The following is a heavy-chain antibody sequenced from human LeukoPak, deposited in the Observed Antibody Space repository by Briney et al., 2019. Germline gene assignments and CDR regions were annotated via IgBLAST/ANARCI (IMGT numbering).Heavy chain of an antibody. J-gene: IGHJ4*02. CDR2: ISGDGGST. CDR3: AKRPDCSTTNCFRFEY. V-gene: IGHV3-23*01. D-gene: IGHD2-2*01. CDR1: GFTFSTYA. Sequence: GGSLRLSCAASGFTFSTYAMSWVRQAPGQGLEWVSSISGDGGSTYYAESVKGRFTISRDNSKNTLYLQMNSLRAEDTAVYYCAKRPDCSTTNCFRFEYWGQGTLVSVSS.